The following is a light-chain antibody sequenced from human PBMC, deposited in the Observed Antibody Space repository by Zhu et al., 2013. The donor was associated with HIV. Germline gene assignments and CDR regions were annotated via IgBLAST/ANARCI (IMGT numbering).Light chain of an antibody. CDR1: QSVSNNY. Sequence: EIVLTQSPGTLSLSPGERATLSCRASQSVSNNYLAWYQQKPGQAPRLLIYGAFNRATAIPDRFSGSGSGTDFTLIISRLEPEDFAVYYCQQYGSSPPCSFGQGTKLEIK. V-gene: IGKV3-20*01. J-gene: IGKJ2*04. CDR3: QQYGSSPPCS. CDR2: GAF.